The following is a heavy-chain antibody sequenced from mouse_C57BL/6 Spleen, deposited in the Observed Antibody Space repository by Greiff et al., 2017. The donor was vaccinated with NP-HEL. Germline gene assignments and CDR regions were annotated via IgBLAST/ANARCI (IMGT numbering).Heavy chain of an antibody. CDR3: AREGGNPWFAY. J-gene: IGHJ3*01. CDR2: ISDGGSYT. V-gene: IGHV5-4*01. CDR1: GFTFSSYA. D-gene: IGHD2-1*01. Sequence: DVKLVESGGGLVKPGGSLKLSCAASGFTFSSYAMSWVRQTPEKRLEWVATISDGGSYTYYPDNVKGRFTISRDNAKNNLYLQMSHLKSEDTAMYYCAREGGNPWFAYWGQGTLVTVSA.